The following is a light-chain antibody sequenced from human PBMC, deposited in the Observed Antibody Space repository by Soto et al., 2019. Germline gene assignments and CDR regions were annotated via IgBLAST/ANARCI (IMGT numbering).Light chain of an antibody. J-gene: IGKJ4*01. Sequence: DIQMTQSPSSVSASVGDRVTITCRASQGVNSWFAWYQQKPGRAPKLLIYAASSLHSGVPSRFSGTGSGTDFTLTISSLQPEDVATYYCQQAYSFPRTFGGGTKVEIK. CDR2: AAS. CDR1: QGVNSW. CDR3: QQAYSFPRT. V-gene: IGKV1-12*01.